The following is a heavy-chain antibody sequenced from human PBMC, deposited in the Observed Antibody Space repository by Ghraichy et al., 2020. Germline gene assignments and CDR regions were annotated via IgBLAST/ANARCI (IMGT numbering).Heavy chain of an antibody. CDR2: INGGGDT. Sequence: ETLSLTCTVYGGSFSDYYWNWIRQTPGKGLEWIGEINGGGDTNYNPSLKSRVTTSIDTSKLQFSLRLSSVTAADTAVYFCARRKKTSGYYYGVFDSWGQGTLVTVSS. CDR3: ARRKKTSGYYYGVFDS. CDR1: GGSFSDYY. J-gene: IGHJ4*02. V-gene: IGHV4-34*01. D-gene: IGHD3-22*01.